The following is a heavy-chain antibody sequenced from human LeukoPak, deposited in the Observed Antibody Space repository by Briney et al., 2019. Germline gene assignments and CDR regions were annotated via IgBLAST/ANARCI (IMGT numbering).Heavy chain of an antibody. D-gene: IGHD2-8*02. CDR3: ARDCTGRFSRDYHDP. CDR1: GDSINSDYY. J-gene: IGHJ5*02. Sequence: SETLSLTCTVSGDSINSDYYWDWIRQPPGKGLEWIGSIYYSGNTYYNPPLTSRVTISVDTSKNQVSLKMSSLTAADPALYFCARDCTGRFSRDYHDPWGQGTLVTVSS. V-gene: IGHV4-38-2*02. CDR2: IYYSGNT.